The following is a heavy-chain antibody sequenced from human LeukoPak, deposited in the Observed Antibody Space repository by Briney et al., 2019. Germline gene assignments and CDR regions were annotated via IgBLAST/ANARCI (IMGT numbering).Heavy chain of an antibody. V-gene: IGHV3-23*01. Sequence: GGSLRLSCRVSGFRFGAYAMTWVRQPPGKGLEWVSAISGSGGSTYYADSVKGRFTISRDNSKNTLYLQMNSLRAEDTAVYYCAKEVQRLLWFGESLFNWFDPWGQGTLVTVSS. J-gene: IGHJ5*02. CDR3: AKEVQRLLWFGESLFNWFDP. CDR1: GFRFGAYA. CDR2: ISGSGGST. D-gene: IGHD3-10*01.